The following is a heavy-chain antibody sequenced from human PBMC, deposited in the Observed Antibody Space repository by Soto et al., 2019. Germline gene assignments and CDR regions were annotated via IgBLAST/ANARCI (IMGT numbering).Heavy chain of an antibody. CDR1: GFTFSSYW. D-gene: IGHD2-15*01. V-gene: IGHV3-74*01. CDR2: INSDGSST. Sequence: AGGSLRLSCAASGFTFSSYWMHWVRQAPGKGLVWVSRINSDGSSTSYADSVKGRFTISRDNAKNTLYLQMNSLRAEDTAVYYCARDLGPRYCCGGSCPIWGLSYGMDVWGQGTTVTVSS. CDR3: ARDLGPRYCCGGSCPIWGLSYGMDV. J-gene: IGHJ6*02.